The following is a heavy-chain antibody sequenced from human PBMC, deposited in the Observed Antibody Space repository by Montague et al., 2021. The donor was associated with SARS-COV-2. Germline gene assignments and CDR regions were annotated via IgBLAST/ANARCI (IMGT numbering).Heavy chain of an antibody. CDR3: ARDREITMVRGAPLYGMDV. J-gene: IGHJ6*02. Sequence: SRRISWAASGFPFSSYAMHWVRQAPGKGLEWVAVISYDGSNKYYADSVKGRFTISRDNSKNTLYLQMNSLRAEDTAVYYCARDREITMVRGAPLYGMDVWGQGTTVTVSS. D-gene: IGHD3-10*01. V-gene: IGHV3-30-3*01. CDR2: ISYDGSNK. CDR1: GFPFSSYA.